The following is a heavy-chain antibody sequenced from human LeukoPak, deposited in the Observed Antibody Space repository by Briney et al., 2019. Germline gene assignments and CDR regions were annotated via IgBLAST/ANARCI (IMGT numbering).Heavy chain of an antibody. V-gene: IGHV4-4*07. CDR3: ARHLYTGTYYYYGMDV. J-gene: IGHJ6*02. CDR1: GGSISSYY. Sequence: SETLSLTCTVSGGSISSYYWSWIRQPAGKGLEWIGRIYSSGSTNDNPSLKSRVTMSVDTSKNQFSLKLSSMTAADTAVYYCARHLYTGTYYYYGMDVWGQGTTVTVSS. D-gene: IGHD1-7*01. CDR2: IYSSGST.